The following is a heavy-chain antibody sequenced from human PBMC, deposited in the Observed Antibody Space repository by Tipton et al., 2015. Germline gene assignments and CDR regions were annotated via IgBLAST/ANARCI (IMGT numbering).Heavy chain of an antibody. J-gene: IGHJ4*02. CDR2: IHSSGST. CDR1: GDSINQYF. V-gene: IGHV4-4*08. D-gene: IGHD6-13*01. Sequence: TLSLTCSISGDSINQYFWNWIRLTPGKGLEWIGHIHSSGSTVYNPSLQSRVTISVDTSKNQFSLKLSSVTAADTAVYYCARRFSHSSSWTFDYWGQGTLVTVSP. CDR3: ARRFSHSSSWTFDY.